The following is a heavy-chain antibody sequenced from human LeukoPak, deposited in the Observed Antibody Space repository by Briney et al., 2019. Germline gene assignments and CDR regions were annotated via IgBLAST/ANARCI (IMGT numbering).Heavy chain of an antibody. J-gene: IGHJ4*02. CDR2: ISSSSSYI. Sequence: GGSLRLSRAASGFTFSSYSMTWVSQAPGKGLEWVSSISSSSSYIYYADSVKGRFTISRDNAKNSLYLQMNSLRAEDTAVYYCARETAMLDYWGQGTLVTVSS. D-gene: IGHD5-18*01. CDR3: ARETAMLDY. V-gene: IGHV3-21*01. CDR1: GFTFSSYS.